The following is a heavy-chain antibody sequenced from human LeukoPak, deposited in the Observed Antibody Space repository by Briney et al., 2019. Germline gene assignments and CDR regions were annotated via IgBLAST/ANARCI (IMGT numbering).Heavy chain of an antibody. Sequence: PSETLSLTCAVYGGSFSGYYRSWIRQPPGKGLEWIGEINHSGSTNYNPSLKSRVTISVDTSKNQFSLKLNSVTAADTAVYYCARTQSQSGSYRYYFGYWGQGTLVTVSS. J-gene: IGHJ4*02. D-gene: IGHD1-26*01. CDR3: ARTQSQSGSYRYYFGY. V-gene: IGHV4-34*01. CDR1: GGSFSGYY. CDR2: INHSGST.